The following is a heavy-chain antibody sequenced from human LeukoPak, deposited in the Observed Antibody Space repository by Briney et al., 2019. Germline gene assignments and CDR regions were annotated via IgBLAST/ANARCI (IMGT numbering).Heavy chain of an antibody. Sequence: PSETLSLTCAVYGGSFSDYYWTWIRQPPGKGLEWIGEIHPSGSSYYNPSLKSRVTISADSSKNQFSLILNSVTAADTALYYCSRGVDAYKGGNYWGQGTLVTVSS. J-gene: IGHJ4*02. D-gene: IGHD5-24*01. CDR2: IHPSGSS. CDR3: SRGVDAYKGGNY. CDR1: GGSFSDYY. V-gene: IGHV4-34*01.